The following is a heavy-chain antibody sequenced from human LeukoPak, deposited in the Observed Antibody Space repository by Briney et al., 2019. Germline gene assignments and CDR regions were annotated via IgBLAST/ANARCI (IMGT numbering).Heavy chain of an antibody. D-gene: IGHD3-3*01. Sequence: PSETLSLTCTVSGGSISNYYWSWIRQPPGKGLEWIGYIYYSGSTNYNPSLKSRVTISVDTSKNQFSLKLSSVTAADTAVYYCAREIGNDFWSGYSPLVAFDIWGQGTMVTVSS. J-gene: IGHJ3*02. CDR1: GGSISNYY. CDR2: IYYSGST. CDR3: AREIGNDFWSGYSPLVAFDI. V-gene: IGHV4-59*01.